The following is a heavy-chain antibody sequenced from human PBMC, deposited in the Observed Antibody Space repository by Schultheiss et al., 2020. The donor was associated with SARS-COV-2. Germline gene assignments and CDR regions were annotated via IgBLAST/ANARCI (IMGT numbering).Heavy chain of an antibody. Sequence: GGSLRLSCAASGFTVSSNYMSWVRQAPGKGLEWVAVIWYDGSNKYYADSVKGRFTISRDNSKNTLYLQMNSLRAEDTAVYYCARLPGGQQLATPYGMDVWGQGTTVT. V-gene: IGHV3-33*08. CDR1: GFTVSSNY. CDR2: IWYDGSNK. D-gene: IGHD6-13*01. J-gene: IGHJ6*02. CDR3: ARLPGGQQLATPYGMDV.